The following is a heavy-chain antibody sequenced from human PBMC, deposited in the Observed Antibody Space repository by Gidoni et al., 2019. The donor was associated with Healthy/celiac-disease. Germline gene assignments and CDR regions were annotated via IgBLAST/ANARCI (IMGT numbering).Heavy chain of an antibody. CDR2: IGGSGGRT. Sequence: EVQLLESGGGLVPTGGSLRLSCAALGFTFSSSAMSWVRQAPGKGLAGVSAIGGSGGRTYYADAVKGLFTISRDNSKNTLYLQRNSLRAEDTAVYYCAKDQLRDGYRGWGQGTLVTVSS. CDR3: AKDQLRDGYRG. V-gene: IGHV3-23*01. J-gene: IGHJ4*02. CDR1: GFTFSSSA. D-gene: IGHD5-12*01.